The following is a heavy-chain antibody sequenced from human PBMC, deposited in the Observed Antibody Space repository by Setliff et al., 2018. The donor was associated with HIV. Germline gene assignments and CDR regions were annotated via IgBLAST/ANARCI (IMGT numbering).Heavy chain of an antibody. CDR1: GYTFTDHY. CDR3: ARAPYTSGWYGVDY. J-gene: IGHJ4*02. V-gene: IGHV1-46*01. Sequence: ASVKVSCKTSGYTFTDHYIHWVRQAPGQGLDWMGIINPIGGTASYAQKVQGRITMTRDTSTGTVYMDLSSLRSEGTAVYYCARAPYTSGWYGVDYWGQGTLVTVSS. CDR2: INPIGGTA. D-gene: IGHD6-19*01.